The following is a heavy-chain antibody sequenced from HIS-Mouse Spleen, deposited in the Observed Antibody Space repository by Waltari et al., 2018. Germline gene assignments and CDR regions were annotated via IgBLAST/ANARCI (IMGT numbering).Heavy chain of an antibody. J-gene: IGHJ2*01. V-gene: IGHV4-59*01. Sequence: QVQLQESGPGLVKPSETLSLTCTVSGGSISSYYWSWIRQPPGKGLEWIGYYSGCNNYNPSLKSRVTISVDTSKNQFSLKLSSVTAADTAVYYCARASRDLLLPRYFDLWGRGTLVTVSS. CDR3: ARASRDLLLPRYFDL. CDR1: GGSISSYY. CDR2: YYSGCN.